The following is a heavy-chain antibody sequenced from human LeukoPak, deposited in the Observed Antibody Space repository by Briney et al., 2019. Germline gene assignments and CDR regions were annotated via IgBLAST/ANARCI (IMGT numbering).Heavy chain of an antibody. CDR1: GFTFSSYW. D-gene: IGHD6-19*01. Sequence: PGVSLRLSCAASGFTFSSYWMHWVRQAPGKGLVWVSRINRDGSSTTLADSVKGRFTISRDNAKNTLYLQMNSRRAEDTAVYYCARSSPGIAVAGSGYWGQGTLVTVSS. V-gene: IGHV3-74*01. CDR2: INRDGSST. J-gene: IGHJ4*02. CDR3: ARSSPGIAVAGSGY.